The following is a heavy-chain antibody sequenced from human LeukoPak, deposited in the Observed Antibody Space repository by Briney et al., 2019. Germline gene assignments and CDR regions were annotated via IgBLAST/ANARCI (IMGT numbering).Heavy chain of an antibody. V-gene: IGHV4-59*01. J-gene: IGHJ4*02. CDR3: AREESSVGATGFDY. Sequence: SETLALTCTVSGGSSSNYYWSWIRQPPGKGLEWIGYIYYSGSTNYNPSLKSRVTISVDTSKNQFSLKLSSVTAADTAVYYCAREESSVGATGFDYWGQGTLVTVSS. CDR1: GGSSSNYY. D-gene: IGHD1-26*01. CDR2: IYYSGST.